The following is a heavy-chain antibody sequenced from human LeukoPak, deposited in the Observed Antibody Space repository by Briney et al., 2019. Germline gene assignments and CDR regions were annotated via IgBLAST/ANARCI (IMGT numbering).Heavy chain of an antibody. CDR2: INGDGSST. CDR3: TRGGYRSWDAFDI. D-gene: IGHD5-12*01. Sequence: GGSLRLSFAASGFTLSSYWMHWVRQAPGKGLVWVSRINGDGSSTNYTDSVKGRFTISRDNAKNMLHLQMNSLRAEDTAVYYCTRGGYRSWDAFDIWGQGTMVTVSS. CDR1: GFTLSSYW. J-gene: IGHJ3*02. V-gene: IGHV3-74*01.